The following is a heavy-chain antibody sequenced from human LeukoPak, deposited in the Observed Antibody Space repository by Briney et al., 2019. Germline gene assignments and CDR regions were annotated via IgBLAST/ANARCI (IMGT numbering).Heavy chain of an antibody. CDR1: GFTFSDYY. V-gene: IGHV3-11*01. Sequence: GGSLRLSCAASGFTFSDYYMSWLRQAPGKGLEWVSYISSSGSTIYYADSVKGRFTISRDNAKNSLYLQMNSLRAEDTTVYYCASVAYFYHDFDYWGQGTLVTVSS. CDR3: ASVAYFYHDFDY. J-gene: IGHJ4*02. CDR2: ISSSGSTI. D-gene: IGHD2/OR15-2a*01.